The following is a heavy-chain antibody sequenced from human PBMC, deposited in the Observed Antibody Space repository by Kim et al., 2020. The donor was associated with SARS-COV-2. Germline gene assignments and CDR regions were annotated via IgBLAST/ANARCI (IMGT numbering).Heavy chain of an antibody. Sequence: GGSLRLSCAASGFTFSTYAMNWVRQAPGKGLEWVSAISAGGSSTYYADSVKGRFTISRDNPKNTLYLQMNSLRAEDTALYYCAKGRVAARPTTSYFDYWGQGTLVTVSS. CDR2: ISAGGSST. CDR1: GFTFSTYA. CDR3: AKGRVAARPTTSYFDY. J-gene: IGHJ4*02. V-gene: IGHV3-23*01. D-gene: IGHD6-6*01.